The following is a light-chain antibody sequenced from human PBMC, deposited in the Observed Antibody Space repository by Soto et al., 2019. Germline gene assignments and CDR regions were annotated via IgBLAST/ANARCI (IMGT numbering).Light chain of an antibody. Sequence: EIVLTQSPATLSLSPGERATLSCRASQSVSSYLAWYQQKPGQAPRLLIYETSNRATGIPARFSGSASGTDFTLNISSLEPEDFAVYYCQHRIKWPPIFTFGPGTKLDIK. CDR2: ETS. J-gene: IGKJ3*01. V-gene: IGKV3-11*01. CDR1: QSVSSY. CDR3: QHRIKWPPIFT.